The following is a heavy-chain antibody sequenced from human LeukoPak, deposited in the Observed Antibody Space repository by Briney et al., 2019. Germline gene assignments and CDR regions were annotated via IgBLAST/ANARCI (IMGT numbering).Heavy chain of an antibody. CDR3: ARAILTPSGYVWYFDR. J-gene: IGHJ2*01. CDR2: NT. V-gene: IGHV4-31*03. CDR1: GGSISSGGYY. Sequence: PSETLSLTCTVSGGSISSGGYYWSWIRQHPGKGLEWIGYNTYYNPSLKSRVTISVDTSKNQFSMKLSSVTAADTAVYYCARAILTPSGYVWYFDRWGRGTLVSVSS. D-gene: IGHD5-12*01.